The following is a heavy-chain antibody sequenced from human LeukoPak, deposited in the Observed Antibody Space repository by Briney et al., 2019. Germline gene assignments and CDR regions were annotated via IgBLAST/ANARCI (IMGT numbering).Heavy chain of an antibody. V-gene: IGHV4-39*07. CDR1: GGSISSSSYY. CDR2: INHSGST. D-gene: IGHD2-2*02. Sequence: PSETLSLTCTVSGGSISSSSYYWGWIRQPPGKGLEWIGEINHSGSTNYNPSLKSRVTISVDTSKNQFSLKLSSVTAADTAVYYCARATGVPAAIGERGYYYYMDVWGKGTTVTVSS. CDR3: ARATGVPAAIGERGYYYYMDV. J-gene: IGHJ6*03.